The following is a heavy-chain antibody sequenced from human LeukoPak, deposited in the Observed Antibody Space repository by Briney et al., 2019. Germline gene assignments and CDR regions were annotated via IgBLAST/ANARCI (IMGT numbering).Heavy chain of an antibody. V-gene: IGHV4-59*08. CDR3: ARHGVDGGYDPRYYYGMDV. CDR2: ICNSDNT. Sequence: PSETLSLTCTVSGDSISSYYWSWLRQPPGKGLEWIAYICNSDNTNYNTNYNPSLKSRVTISLDTSKNQFSLKLSSVTAADTAVYFCARHGVDGGYDPRYYYGMDVWGQGTTVTVSS. J-gene: IGHJ6*02. D-gene: IGHD5-12*01. CDR1: GDSISSYY.